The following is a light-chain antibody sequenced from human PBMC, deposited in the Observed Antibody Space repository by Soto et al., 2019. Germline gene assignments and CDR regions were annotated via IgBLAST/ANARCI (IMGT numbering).Light chain of an antibody. CDR3: QQYNNWLIT. Sequence: EIVMTQSPATLSVSPGERATLSCRASQSVSSNLAWYQQKPGQAPRLLIYGASTRATGFPARFSGSGSGTEFTLTISSLQSEDFAVYYCQQYNNWLITFGQGKRLEIK. V-gene: IGKV3-15*01. CDR2: GAS. CDR1: QSVSSN. J-gene: IGKJ5*01.